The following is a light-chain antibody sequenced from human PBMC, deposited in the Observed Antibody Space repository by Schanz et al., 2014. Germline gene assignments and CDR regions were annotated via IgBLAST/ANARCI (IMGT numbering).Light chain of an antibody. Sequence: QSVLTQPPSVSGAPGQRVTISCTGSSSNIGAGYDVHWYQQLPGTAPKLLIYDNNSRPSGVPDRFSGSKSGTSASLAITGLQAEDEAHYYCSSYASSRTIAFGGGTKVTVL. J-gene: IGLJ3*02. CDR2: DNN. V-gene: IGLV1-40*01. CDR3: SSYASSRTIA. CDR1: SSNIGAGYD.